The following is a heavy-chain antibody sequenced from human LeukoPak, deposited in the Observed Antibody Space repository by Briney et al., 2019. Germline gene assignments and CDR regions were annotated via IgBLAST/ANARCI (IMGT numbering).Heavy chain of an antibody. CDR1: GFTFSSYA. J-gene: IGHJ6*03. D-gene: IGHD3-22*01. CDR2: ISGSGGST. CDR3: AKESYYYDSSGPPYYMDV. Sequence: GGSLRLSCAASGFTFSSYAMSWVRQAPGKGLEWVSAISGSGGSTYYADSVKGRFTISRDNSKNTLYLQMNSLRAEDTAVYYCAKESYYYDSSGPPYYMDVWGKGTTVTVSS. V-gene: IGHV3-23*01.